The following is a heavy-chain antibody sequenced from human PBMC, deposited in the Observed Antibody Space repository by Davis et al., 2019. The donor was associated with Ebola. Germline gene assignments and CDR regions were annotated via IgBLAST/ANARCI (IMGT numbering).Heavy chain of an antibody. D-gene: IGHD2-2*01. J-gene: IGHJ4*02. CDR2: ISGSGGDT. V-gene: IGHV3-23*01. CDR3: AKDKVPAASPFDY. CDR1: GFTFSSYA. Sequence: GESLKISCAASGFTFSSYAMSWVRQAPGKGLEWVSTISGSGGDTYYADSVKGRFTISRDNSKNTLYLQMNSLRAEDTAVYYCAKDKVPAASPFDYWGQGTLVTVSS.